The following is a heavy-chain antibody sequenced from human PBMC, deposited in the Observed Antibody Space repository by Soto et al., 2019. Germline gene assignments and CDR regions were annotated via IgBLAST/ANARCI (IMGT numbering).Heavy chain of an antibody. CDR1: GFTFGDYT. Sequence: LRLSCTASGFTFGDYTMSWFRQTPGKGLEWVGFIRSKAYGGTTEYAASVKGRFTISRDDSKSIAYLQMNSLKTEDTAVYYCTKGQRSASFVSDYWGQGTLVTVSS. V-gene: IGHV3-49*03. J-gene: IGHJ4*02. CDR2: IRSKAYGGTT. CDR3: TKGQRSASFVSDY. D-gene: IGHD2-2*01.